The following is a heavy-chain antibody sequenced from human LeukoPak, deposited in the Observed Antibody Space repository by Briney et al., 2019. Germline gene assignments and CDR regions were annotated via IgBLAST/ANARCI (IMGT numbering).Heavy chain of an antibody. Sequence: SETLSLTCTVSGGSISSYYWSWKRQPAGKGLEWIGRIYTSGSTNYNPSLKSRVTMSVDTSKNQFSLKLSSVTAADTAVYYCARDDFWSGLYYFDYWGQGTLVTVSS. D-gene: IGHD3-3*01. J-gene: IGHJ4*02. CDR1: GGSISSYY. CDR3: ARDDFWSGLYYFDY. V-gene: IGHV4-4*07. CDR2: IYTSGST.